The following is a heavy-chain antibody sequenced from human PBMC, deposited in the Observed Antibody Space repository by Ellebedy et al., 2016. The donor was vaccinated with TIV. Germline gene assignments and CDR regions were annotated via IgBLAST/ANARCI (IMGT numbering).Heavy chain of an antibody. Sequence: GESLKISCAASGFTFSDYYMSWIRQAPGKGLEWVSYISSSSSYTNYADSVKGRFTISRDNAKNSLYLQMNSLRAEDTAVYYCAREVDAGCSSTSCYADYWGQGTLVTVSS. D-gene: IGHD2-2*01. CDR3: AREVDAGCSSTSCYADY. J-gene: IGHJ4*02. CDR1: GFTFSDYY. V-gene: IGHV3-11*05. CDR2: ISSSSSYT.